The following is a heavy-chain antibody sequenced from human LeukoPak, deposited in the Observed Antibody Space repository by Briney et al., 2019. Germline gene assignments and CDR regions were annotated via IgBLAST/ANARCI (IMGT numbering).Heavy chain of an antibody. V-gene: IGHV4-39*07. J-gene: IGHJ3*02. CDR3: ARVRGFSYTSDALDI. D-gene: IGHD5-18*01. CDR1: GGSISSSSYY. Sequence: PSETLSLTCTVSGGSISSSSYYWGWIRQPPGKGLEWIGSIYYSGSTYYNPSLKSRVTISVDTSKNQFSLKLSSVTAADTAVYYCARVRGFSYTSDALDIWGQGTMVTVSS. CDR2: IYYSGST.